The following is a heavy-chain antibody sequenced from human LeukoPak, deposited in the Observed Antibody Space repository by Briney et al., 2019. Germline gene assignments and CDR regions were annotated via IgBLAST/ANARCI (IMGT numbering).Heavy chain of an antibody. D-gene: IGHD7-27*01. V-gene: IGHV3-30*02. CDR1: GFTFSSYG. CDR3: ASGAGEEFWLGYFDH. CDR2: IHYDGSNT. Sequence: PGGSLRLSCAASGFTFSSYGMHWVRQAPGKGLEWVTFIHYDGSNTYYADSVKGRFTISRDNSKNTLYLQMNSLRAEDTAVYYCASGAGEEFWLGYFDHWGQGNLVAVSS. J-gene: IGHJ4*02.